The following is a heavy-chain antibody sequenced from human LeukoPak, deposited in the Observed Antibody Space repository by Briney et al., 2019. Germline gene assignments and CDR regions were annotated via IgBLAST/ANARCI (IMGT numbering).Heavy chain of an antibody. J-gene: IGHJ3*02. D-gene: IGHD1-26*01. CDR3: ASSRGSYLNDAFDI. Sequence: VASVKVSCKASGYTFTSYDINWVRQATGQGLEWMGWMNPNSGNTGYAQKFQGRVTMTRNTSISTAYMELSSLRSDDTAVYYCASSRGSYLNDAFDIWGQGTMVTVSS. V-gene: IGHV1-8*01. CDR1: GYTFTSYD. CDR2: MNPNSGNT.